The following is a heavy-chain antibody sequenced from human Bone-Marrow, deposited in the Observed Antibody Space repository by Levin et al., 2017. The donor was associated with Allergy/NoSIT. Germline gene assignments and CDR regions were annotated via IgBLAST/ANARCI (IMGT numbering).Heavy chain of an antibody. CDR3: ARDRVGVRGVIHDAFDI. V-gene: IGHV4-31*03. Sequence: SETLSLTCTVSGGSISSGGYYWSWIRQHPGTGLEWIGYIYYSGSTYYNPSLKSRVTISVDTSKNQFSLKLSSVTAADTAVYYCARDRVGVRGVIHDAFDIWGQGTMVTVSS. CDR1: GGSISSGGYY. J-gene: IGHJ3*02. D-gene: IGHD3-10*01. CDR2: IYYSGST.